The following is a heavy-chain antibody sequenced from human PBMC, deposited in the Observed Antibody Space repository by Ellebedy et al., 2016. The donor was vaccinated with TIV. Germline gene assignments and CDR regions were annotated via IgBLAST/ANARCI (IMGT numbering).Heavy chain of an antibody. D-gene: IGHD4-11*01. V-gene: IGHV4-59*08. J-gene: IGHJ6*02. CDR2: IYYSVST. CDR1: GGSISNYY. Sequence: MPSETLSLTCTVSGGSISNYYWSWIRQPPGKGLEWIWYIYYSVSTNYNPSLKSRVTISVDTSKNQFSLRLTPVTAADTAVYYCASSTVLTPYAIDVWGQGTTVTVSS. CDR3: ASSTVLTPYAIDV.